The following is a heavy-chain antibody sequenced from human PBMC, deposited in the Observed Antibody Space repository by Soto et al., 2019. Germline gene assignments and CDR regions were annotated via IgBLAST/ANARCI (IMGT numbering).Heavy chain of an antibody. D-gene: IGHD1-7*01. CDR1: GFTFSGSA. CDR2: IKQDESEK. J-gene: IGHJ4*02. CDR3: VRRVSGNYDD. Sequence: GGSLRLSCAASGFTFSGSAMHWVRQASGKGLEWVANIKQDESEKYYVDSVKGRFTISRDNSKNTLYLQMGSLRAEDMAVYYCVRRVSGNYDDWGQGTLVTVSS. V-gene: IGHV3-7*02.